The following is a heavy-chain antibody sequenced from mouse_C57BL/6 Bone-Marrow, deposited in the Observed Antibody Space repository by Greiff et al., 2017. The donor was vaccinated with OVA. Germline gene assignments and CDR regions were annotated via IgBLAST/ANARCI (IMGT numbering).Heavy chain of an antibody. CDR2: ISDGGSYT. D-gene: IGHD1-1*01. V-gene: IGHV5-4*01. CDR1: GFTFSSYA. Sequence: EVQLVESGGGLVKPGGSLKLSCAASGFTFSSYAMSWVRQTPEKRLEWVATISDGGSYTYYPDNVKGRFTISRDNAKNNLYLQMSHLKSEDTAMYYCARDYYGHWYFDVWGTGTTVTVSS. CDR3: ARDYYGHWYFDV. J-gene: IGHJ1*03.